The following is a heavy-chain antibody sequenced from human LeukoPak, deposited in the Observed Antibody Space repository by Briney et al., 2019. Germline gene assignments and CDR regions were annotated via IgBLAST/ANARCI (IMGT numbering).Heavy chain of an antibody. CDR1: GFTFSNYG. CDR3: ARDLSSSWSPGV. CDR2: IWYDGSNQ. V-gene: IGHV3-33*01. J-gene: IGHJ3*01. Sequence: GGSLRLSCITSGFTFSNYGFHWARQAPGKGLEWTAAIWYDGSNQYYPDSVKGRFTISRDNSKNTIYLQMNSLRIEDTAMYYCARDLSSSWSPGVWGQGTMVSVSS. D-gene: IGHD6-13*01.